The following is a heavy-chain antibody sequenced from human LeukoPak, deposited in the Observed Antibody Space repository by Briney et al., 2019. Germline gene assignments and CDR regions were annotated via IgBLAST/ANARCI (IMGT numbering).Heavy chain of an antibody. CDR1: GGSISSYY. D-gene: IGHD6-19*01. J-gene: IGHJ6*03. Sequence: SETLSLTCTVSGGSISSYYWSWIRQPPGKGLEWIGYIYYSGSTNYNPSLKSRVTISVDTSKNQFSLKRSSLTAADTGVYYCARVGGTPYYYYYMDVWGKGTTVTVSS. CDR3: ARVGGTPYYYYYMDV. V-gene: IGHV4-59*01. CDR2: IYYSGST.